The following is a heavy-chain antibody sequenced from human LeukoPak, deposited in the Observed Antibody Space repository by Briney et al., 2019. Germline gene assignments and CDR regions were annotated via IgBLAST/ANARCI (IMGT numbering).Heavy chain of an antibody. Sequence: GGSLRLSCAASGFTFSLYGVSWVRQAPGKGLEWLSVISGSGGSTYYADSVKGRFIISRDNSKNTLYLQMNSLRAEDTAVYYCARNHYYYYMDVWGKGTTVTVSS. J-gene: IGHJ6*03. CDR1: GFTFSLYG. CDR3: ARNHYYYYMDV. V-gene: IGHV3-23*01. CDR2: ISGSGGST.